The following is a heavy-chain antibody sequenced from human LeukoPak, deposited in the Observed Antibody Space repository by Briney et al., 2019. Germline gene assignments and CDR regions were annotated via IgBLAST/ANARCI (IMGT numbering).Heavy chain of an antibody. CDR1: RFAFSTYW. V-gene: IGHV3-7*05. J-gene: IGHJ6*02. Sequence: GGSLRLSCAASRFAFSTYWMSWVRQAPGKGLEWVANIKEDGSEKYYVDSVKGRFTIYRDNAKNSLYLQMNRLRAEDTAVYYCARDSPGSSRFYHYYGLDVGGQGTTVTVSS. CDR3: ARDSPGSSRFYHYYGLDV. D-gene: IGHD6-6*01. CDR2: IKEDGSEK.